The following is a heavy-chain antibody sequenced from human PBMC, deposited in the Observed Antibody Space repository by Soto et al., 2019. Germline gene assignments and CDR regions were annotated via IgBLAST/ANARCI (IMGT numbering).Heavy chain of an antibody. CDR2: ISGSGSSST. V-gene: IGHV3-23*01. CDR3: AKDPIVGPDHYFNH. J-gene: IGHJ1*01. CDR1: GFTFSTYA. D-gene: IGHD2-21*01. Sequence: GGSLRLSCAASGFTFSTYAMSWVRQAPGKGLEWVSAISGSGSSSTYYADSVKGRFTIPRDNSKNTLYLQMNSLRAEDTAVYYCAKDPIVGPDHYFNHWGQGTLVTVSS.